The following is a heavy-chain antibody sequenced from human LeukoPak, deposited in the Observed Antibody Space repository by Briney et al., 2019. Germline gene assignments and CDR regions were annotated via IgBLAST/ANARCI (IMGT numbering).Heavy chain of an antibody. J-gene: IGHJ4*02. CDR1: GFTFSSYS. Sequence: TGGSLRLSCAASGFTFSSYSMNWVRQAPGKGLEWVSYISSSSSTIYYADSVKGRFTISRDNSKNTLYLQMNSLRAEDTAVYYCARSPPPIFRVDTAMVNFDYWGQGTLVTVSS. CDR3: ARSPPPIFRVDTAMVNFDY. D-gene: IGHD5-18*01. CDR2: ISSSSSTI. V-gene: IGHV3-48*01.